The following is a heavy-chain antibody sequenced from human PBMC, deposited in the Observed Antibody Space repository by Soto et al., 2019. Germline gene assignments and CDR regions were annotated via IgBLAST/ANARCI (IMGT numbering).Heavy chain of an antibody. CDR1: GYTFTSYG. Sequence: ASVKVSCKASGYTFTSYGINWVRQAPGQGLEWMGWISAYNGNTNYAQKLQGRVTMTTDTSTSTAYMELRSLRSDDTAVYYCARGGGNRYCSSTSCPLRGWFDPWGQGTLVTVSS. D-gene: IGHD2-2*01. J-gene: IGHJ5*02. V-gene: IGHV1-18*01. CDR3: ARGGGNRYCSSTSCPLRGWFDP. CDR2: ISAYNGNT.